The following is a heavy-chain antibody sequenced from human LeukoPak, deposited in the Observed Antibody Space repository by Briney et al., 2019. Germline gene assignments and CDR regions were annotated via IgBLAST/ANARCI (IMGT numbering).Heavy chain of an antibody. Sequence: PSETLSLTCTVSGGSISSYYWSWIRQPPGKGLEWIGNIYYSGSTNYNPSLKSRVTISVDTSKNQFSLKLSSVTAADTAVYYCARSSPRDFWSGYSVPYYYYYGMDVWGQGTTVTVSS. D-gene: IGHD3-3*01. J-gene: IGHJ6*02. V-gene: IGHV4-59*01. CDR3: ARSSPRDFWSGYSVPYYYYYGMDV. CDR2: IYYSGST. CDR1: GGSISSYY.